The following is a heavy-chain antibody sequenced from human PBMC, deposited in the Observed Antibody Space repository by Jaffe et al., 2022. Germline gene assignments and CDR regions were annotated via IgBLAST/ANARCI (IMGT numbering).Heavy chain of an antibody. CDR3: ARIRRPRITIFGVVPVWENWFDP. CDR1: GFSLSNARMG. J-gene: IGHJ5*02. V-gene: IGHV2-26*01. D-gene: IGHD3-3*01. Sequence: QVTLKESGPVLVKPTETLTLTCTVSGFSLSNARMGVSWIRQPPGKALEWLAHIFSNDEKSYSTSLKSRLTISKDTSKSQVVLTMTNMDPVDTATYYCARIRRPRITIFGVVPVWENWFDPWGQGTLVTVSS. CDR2: IFSNDEK.